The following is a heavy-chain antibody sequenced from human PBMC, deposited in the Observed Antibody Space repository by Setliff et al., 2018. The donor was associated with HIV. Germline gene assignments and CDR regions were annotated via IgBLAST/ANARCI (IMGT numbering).Heavy chain of an antibody. J-gene: IGHJ4*02. CDR3: ATAPGISYFDY. D-gene: IGHD6-13*01. Sequence: PSETPSLTCTVSGGSISSSSYFWGWVRQPPGKGLEWIGILYYGGNTFYNPSLKSRVTISVDTSKNQLSLDLSSVTAADTAVYYCATAPGISYFDYWGQGALVTVSS. CDR1: GGSISSSSYF. CDR2: LYYGGNT. V-gene: IGHV4-39*05.